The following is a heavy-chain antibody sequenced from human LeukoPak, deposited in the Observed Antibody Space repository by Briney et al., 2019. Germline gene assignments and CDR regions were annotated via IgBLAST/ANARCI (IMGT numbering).Heavy chain of an antibody. V-gene: IGHV4-39*01. D-gene: IGHD6-13*01. CDR1: GASISSTGYY. CDR3: ARHQGIAEYNWFDP. Sequence: SETLSLTCTVSGASISSTGYYWGWIRQPPGKGLEWIGSIYYSGSTYYNPSLKSRVTISVDTSKNQFSLKLSSVTAADTAVYYCARHQGIAEYNWFDPWGQGTLVTVSS. J-gene: IGHJ5*02. CDR2: IYYSGST.